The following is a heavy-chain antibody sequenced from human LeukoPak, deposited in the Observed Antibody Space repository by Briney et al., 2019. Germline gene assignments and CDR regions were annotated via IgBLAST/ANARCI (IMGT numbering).Heavy chain of an antibody. CDR3: ARQGAALLVVDY. V-gene: IGHV4-39*01. D-gene: IGHD3-3*02. CDR2: IYYSGST. Sequence: SQTLSLTCTVSGGSISSGSYYWSWIRQPPGKRLEWIGSIYYSGSTYYNPSLKSRVTISVDTSKNQFSLKLSSVTAADTAVYYCARQGAALLVVDYWGQGTLVTVSS. J-gene: IGHJ4*02. CDR1: GGSISSGSYY.